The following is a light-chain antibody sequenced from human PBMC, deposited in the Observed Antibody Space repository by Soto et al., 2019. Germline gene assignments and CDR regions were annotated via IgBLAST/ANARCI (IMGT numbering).Light chain of an antibody. CDR2: GVS. J-gene: IGKJ5*01. Sequence: EIVFTQSPGTLSLSPGARATLSCRASQSVSRSYLAWYQQKPGQAPRLLIYGVSRRATGTPDRFSGSGSGTDFTLTISGLDPEDFAVYYCQQYDNSPMTFGQGTRLEIK. V-gene: IGKV3-20*01. CDR1: QSVSRSY. CDR3: QQYDNSPMT.